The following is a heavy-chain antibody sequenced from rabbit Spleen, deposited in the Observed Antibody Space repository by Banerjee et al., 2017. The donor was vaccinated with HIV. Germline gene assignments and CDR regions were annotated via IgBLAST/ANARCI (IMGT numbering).Heavy chain of an antibody. CDR2: IAAGSSGST. CDR3: ARWDSGWSVNL. Sequence: QSLEESGGDLVKPGASLTLTCTASGLDFSSNAMCWFRQAPGKGPEWIACIAAGSSGSTYYASWAKGRFAISKTSSTTVTLQMTSLTAADTATYFCARWDSGWSVNLWGQGTLVTVS. J-gene: IGHJ3*01. CDR1: GLDFSSNA. D-gene: IGHD4-1*01. V-gene: IGHV1S40*01.